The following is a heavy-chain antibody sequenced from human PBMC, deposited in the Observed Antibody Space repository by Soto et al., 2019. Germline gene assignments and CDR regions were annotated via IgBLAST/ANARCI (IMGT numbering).Heavy chain of an antibody. Sequence: EVQLLESGGGLVQPGGSLRLSCAASGFTFSSYAMSWVRQAPGKGLEWVSAISSSGGSTYYADSVKGRFTISRDNSKNTLYLQMNSLRAEDTAVYYCAKDRMAFGGVIGIWGQGTLVTVSS. D-gene: IGHD3-16*02. CDR2: ISSSGGST. CDR1: GFTFSSYA. J-gene: IGHJ4*02. CDR3: AKDRMAFGGVIGI. V-gene: IGHV3-23*01.